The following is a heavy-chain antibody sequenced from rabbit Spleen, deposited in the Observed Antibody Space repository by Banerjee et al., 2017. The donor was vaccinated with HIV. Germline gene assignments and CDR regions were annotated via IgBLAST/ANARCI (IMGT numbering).Heavy chain of an antibody. CDR2: IDAGSSGFT. Sequence: QSLEESGGDLVKPGASLTLTCKASGVFFSISSYMCWVRQAPGKGLEWIACIDAGSSGFTYFATWAKGRFTISKTPSTTVTLQMTRLTAADTATYFCARDTASSFSSYGMDLCGPGTLVTVS. V-gene: IGHV1S40*01. CDR1: GVFFSISSY. CDR3: ARDTASSFSSYGMDL. J-gene: IGHJ6*01. D-gene: IGHD8-1*01.